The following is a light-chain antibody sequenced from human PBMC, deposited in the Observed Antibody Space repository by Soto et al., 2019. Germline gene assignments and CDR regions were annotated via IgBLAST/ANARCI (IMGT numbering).Light chain of an antibody. CDR1: SSDVGGYNY. CDR3: CSYAGSYSFEV. V-gene: IGLV2-11*01. J-gene: IGLJ3*02. CDR2: DVS. Sequence: QSALTQPRSVSGSPGQSVTISCTGTSSDVGGYNYVSWYQQLPGKAPKLMIYDVSKRPSGVPDRFSGSKSGNTASLTISGLQAEDEADYYCCSYAGSYSFEVFGGGTKVTVL.